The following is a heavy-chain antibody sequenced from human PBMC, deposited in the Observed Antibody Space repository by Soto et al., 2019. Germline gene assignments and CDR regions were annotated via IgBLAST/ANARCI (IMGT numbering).Heavy chain of an antibody. CDR2: ISYDGSNK. CDR1: GFTFSSYA. Sequence: QVQLVESGGGVVQPGRSLRLSCAASGFTFSSYAMHWVRQAPGKGLEWVAVISYDGSNKYYADSVKGRFTISRDNSKNTLYLQMNSLRAEDTAVYYCARGERGDYIYYGMDVWGQGTTVTVSS. CDR3: ARGERGDYIYYGMDV. V-gene: IGHV3-30-3*01. J-gene: IGHJ6*02. D-gene: IGHD1-1*01.